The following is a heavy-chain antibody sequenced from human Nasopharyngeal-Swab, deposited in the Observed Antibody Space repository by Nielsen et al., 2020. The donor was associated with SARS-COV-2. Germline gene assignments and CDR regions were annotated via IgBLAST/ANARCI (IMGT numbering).Heavy chain of an antibody. CDR3: ARDRGIAVANNWFDP. V-gene: IGHV3-30*04. Sequence: GSLRLSCAASGFTFSSYAMHWVRQAPGKGPEWVAVISYDGSNKYYADSVKGRFTISRDNSKNTLYLQMNSLRAEDTAVYYCARDRGIAVANNWFDPWGQGTLVTVSS. CDR2: ISYDGSNK. J-gene: IGHJ5*02. CDR1: GFTFSSYA. D-gene: IGHD6-19*01.